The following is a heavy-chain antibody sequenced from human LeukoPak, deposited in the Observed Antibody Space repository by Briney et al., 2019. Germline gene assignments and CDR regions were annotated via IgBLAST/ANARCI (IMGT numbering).Heavy chain of an antibody. CDR2: INPNSGGT. CDR3: ARDVSSSSFGAFDI. CDR1: GYTFTGYY. Sequence: ASVKVSCKASGYTFTGYYMHWVRQAPGQGLEWMGWINPNSGGTNYAQKFQGRVTMTRDTSISTAYMELSRLRSDDTAVYYCARDVSSSSFGAFDIWGQGTMVTVSS. D-gene: IGHD6-6*01. V-gene: IGHV1-2*02. J-gene: IGHJ3*02.